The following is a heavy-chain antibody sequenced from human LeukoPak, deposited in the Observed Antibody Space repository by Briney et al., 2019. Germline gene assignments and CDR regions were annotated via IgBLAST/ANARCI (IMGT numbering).Heavy chain of an antibody. CDR2: ISSSSSYT. CDR1: GFTFSSFS. V-gene: IGHV3-21*06. CDR3: ARDDSGGTYSYYYMDV. Sequence: GGSLRLSCAASGFTFSSFSMNWVRQAPGKGLEWVSSISSSSSYTYYADSVKGRFTISRDNAKNSLYLQMNSLRDEDTAVYYCARDDSGGTYSYYYMDVWGKGTTVTVSS. J-gene: IGHJ6*03. D-gene: IGHD1-26*01.